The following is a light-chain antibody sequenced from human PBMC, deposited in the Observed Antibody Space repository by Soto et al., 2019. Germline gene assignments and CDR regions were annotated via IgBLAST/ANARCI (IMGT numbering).Light chain of an antibody. Sequence: EIVLTQSPAPLSLSPGERATLYCRASQSVGNNLAWYQQKPGQSPGLLIYEASARATGIPARFSGSGSGTDFTLNISSLEPEYFAVYYCHQHVHWPLIFGGRTKVEIK. J-gene: IGKJ4*01. CDR2: EAS. V-gene: IGKV3-11*01. CDR1: QSVGNN. CDR3: HQHVHWPLI.